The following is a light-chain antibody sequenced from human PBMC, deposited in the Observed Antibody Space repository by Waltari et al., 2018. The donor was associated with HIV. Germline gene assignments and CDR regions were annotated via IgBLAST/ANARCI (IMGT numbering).Light chain of an antibody. CDR1: STDFALYNL. Sequence: QSALTHPASVSGSPAQSITISCPVTSTDFALYNLVSWYQHHPGKAPKVMIYAVTKRPSGVSDRFSGSKSGNTASLTISGLQAEDEADYYCCSYAGTSTYVFGTGTKVTVL. CDR2: AVT. V-gene: IGLV2-23*02. CDR3: CSYAGTSTYV. J-gene: IGLJ1*01.